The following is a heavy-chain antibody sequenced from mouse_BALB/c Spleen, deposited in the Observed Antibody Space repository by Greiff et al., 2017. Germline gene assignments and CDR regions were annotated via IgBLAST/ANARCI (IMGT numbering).Heavy chain of an antibody. CDR1: GFTFSSYT. J-gene: IGHJ3*01. Sequence: EVKVVESGGGLVQPGGSLKLSCAASGFTFSSYTMSWVRQTPEKRLEWVAYISNGGGSTYYPDTVKGRFTISRDNAKNTLYLQMSSLKSEDTAMYYCARQGRYDWFAYWGQGTLVTVSA. CDR2: ISNGGGST. CDR3: ARQGRYDWFAY. D-gene: IGHD2-14*01. V-gene: IGHV5-12-2*01.